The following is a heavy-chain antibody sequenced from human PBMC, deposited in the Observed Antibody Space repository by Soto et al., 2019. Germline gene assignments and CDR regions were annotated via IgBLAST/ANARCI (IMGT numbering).Heavy chain of an antibody. V-gene: IGHV4-59*08. Sequence: SETLSLTCTVSGGSISSYYWSWIRQPPGKGLEWIGYIYYSGSTNYNPSLKSRVTISVDTSKNQLSLKLSSVTAADTAVYYCASAVIAAAGGVFDYWGQGTLVTVSS. CDR1: GGSISSYY. CDR3: ASAVIAAAGGVFDY. J-gene: IGHJ4*02. CDR2: IYYSGST. D-gene: IGHD6-13*01.